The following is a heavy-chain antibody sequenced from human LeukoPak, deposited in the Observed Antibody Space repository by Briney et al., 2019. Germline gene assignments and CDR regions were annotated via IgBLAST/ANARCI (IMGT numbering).Heavy chain of an antibody. CDR1: GYTLTELS. V-gene: IGHV1-24*01. Sequence: ASVKVSCKVSGYTLTELSMHWVRQAPGKGLEWMGGFDPEDGETIYAQKFQGRVTMTEDTSTDTAYMELSSLRSEDTAVYYCATASYLIYYDSSGSSGVLDYWGQGTLVTVSS. J-gene: IGHJ4*02. CDR2: FDPEDGET. D-gene: IGHD3-22*01. CDR3: ATASYLIYYDSSGSSGVLDY.